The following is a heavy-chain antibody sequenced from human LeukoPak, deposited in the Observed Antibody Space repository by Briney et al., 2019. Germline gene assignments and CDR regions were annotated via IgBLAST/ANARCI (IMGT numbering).Heavy chain of an antibody. J-gene: IGHJ5*02. CDR1: GFTFSSYG. Sequence: GRSLRLSCAASGFTFSSYGIHWVRQAPGKGLEWVAVISYDGTNKDYADSVEGRFTISRDNSKNTLYLQMNSLRTEDTAVYFCARGIPAQFAFDPWGQGTLVTVSS. V-gene: IGHV3-30*03. CDR2: ISYDGTNK. D-gene: IGHD2-2*01. CDR3: ARGIPAQFAFDP.